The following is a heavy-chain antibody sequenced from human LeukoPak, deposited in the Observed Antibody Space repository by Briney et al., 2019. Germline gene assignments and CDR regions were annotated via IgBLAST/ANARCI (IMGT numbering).Heavy chain of an antibody. Sequence: ASVKVSCKASGYTFTSYGISWVRQAPGQGLEWMGWISAYSGNTNYAQKLQGRVTLTTDTSTSTAYMELRSLRSDDTAVYYCARVPSYRPLDYWGQGTLVTVSS. V-gene: IGHV1-18*01. CDR1: GYTFTSYG. CDR3: ARVPSYRPLDY. CDR2: ISAYSGNT. D-gene: IGHD3-16*02. J-gene: IGHJ4*02.